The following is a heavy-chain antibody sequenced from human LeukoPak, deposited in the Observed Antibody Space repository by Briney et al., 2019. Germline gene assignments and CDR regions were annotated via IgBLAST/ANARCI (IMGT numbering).Heavy chain of an antibody. CDR1: GYTFTSYG. D-gene: IGHD2-21*02. Sequence: ASVKLSCKASGYTFTSYGISWVRQAPAQGLEWMGWISAYNGNTNYAQKLQGRVTMTTDTSTSTAYMELRSLRSDDTEVYYCARDSSYCGGDCNTDKDAFDIWGQGTMVTVSS. CDR3: ARDSSYCGGDCNTDKDAFDI. CDR2: ISAYNGNT. J-gene: IGHJ3*02. V-gene: IGHV1-18*04.